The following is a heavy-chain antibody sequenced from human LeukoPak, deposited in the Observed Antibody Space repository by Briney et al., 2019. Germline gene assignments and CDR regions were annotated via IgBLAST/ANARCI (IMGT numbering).Heavy chain of an antibody. CDR3: ARDGDFYYFDY. Sequence: PSETLSLTCTVSGYSISSGNYWGWIRQPPGKGPEWIGSIYHSGSTYYNPSLKSRVSISVDTSKNQFSLRLSSVTAADTAVYYCARDGDFYYFDYWGQGTLVPVSS. J-gene: IGHJ4*02. CDR2: IYHSGST. CDR1: GYSISSGNY. V-gene: IGHV4-38-2*02.